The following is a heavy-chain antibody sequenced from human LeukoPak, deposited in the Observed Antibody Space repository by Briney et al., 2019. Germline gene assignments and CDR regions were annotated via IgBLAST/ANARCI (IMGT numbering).Heavy chain of an antibody. CDR1: GYSFTSYW. CDR3: ARSTVVPAAIPARNYYMGV. Sequence: GESLKISCKGSGYSFTSYWIGWVRQMPGKGLEWMGIIYPGDSDTRYSPSFQGQVTISADKSISTAYLQWSSLKASDTAMYYCARSTVVPAAIPARNYYMGVWGKGTTVTVSS. CDR2: IYPGDSDT. J-gene: IGHJ6*03. V-gene: IGHV5-51*01. D-gene: IGHD2-2*02.